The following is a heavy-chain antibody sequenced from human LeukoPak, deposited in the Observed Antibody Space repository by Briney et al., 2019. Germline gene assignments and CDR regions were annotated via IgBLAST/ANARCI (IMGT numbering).Heavy chain of an antibody. Sequence: PGESLRISCKGSGYSFTSYWISWVRQMPGKGLEWMGWINPNSGGTNYAQKFQGRVTMTRDTSISTAYMELSRLRSDDTAVYYCARDWGVYYYDSSGYFNWFDPWGQGTLVTVSS. V-gene: IGHV1-2*02. CDR2: INPNSGGT. CDR1: GYSFTSYW. CDR3: ARDWGVYYYDSSGYFNWFDP. D-gene: IGHD3-22*01. J-gene: IGHJ5*02.